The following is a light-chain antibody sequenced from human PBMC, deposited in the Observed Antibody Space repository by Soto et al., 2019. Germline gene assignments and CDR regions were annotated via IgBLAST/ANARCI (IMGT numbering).Light chain of an antibody. CDR1: SPKIGSTT. J-gene: IGLJ3*02. CDR3: AAWDDSLNGVV. V-gene: IGLV1-44*01. CDR2: NNN. Sequence: QSVLTQPPSASGTPGRGAPIVCFGSSPKIGSTTVKWYQQLPGTAPKLLIYNNNQRPSGVPDRFSGSKSGTSASLAISGLQSEDEADYYCAAWDDSLNGVVFGGGTKVTVL.